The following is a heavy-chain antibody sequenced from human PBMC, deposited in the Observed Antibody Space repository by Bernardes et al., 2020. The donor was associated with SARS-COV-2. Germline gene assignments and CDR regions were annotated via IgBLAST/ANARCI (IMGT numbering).Heavy chain of an antibody. Sequence: GGSLRLSCVAYGMNFAAYDIHWVRQAPGTGLEWVALTSHAGVDIAYSDAVKGRFAVSSDTSKQTVFLQMSSLSAEDTAVYYFATHDKTGFYYDAWGQGTRVTVSS. J-gene: IGHJ5*02. CDR2: TSHAGVDI. V-gene: IGHV3-30*09. CDR3: ATHDKTGFYYDA. D-gene: IGHD5-12*01. CDR1: GMNFAAYD.